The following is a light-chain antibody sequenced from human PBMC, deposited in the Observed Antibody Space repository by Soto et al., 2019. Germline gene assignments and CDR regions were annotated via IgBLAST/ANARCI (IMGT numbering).Light chain of an antibody. CDR3: NSYAGSNNWV. J-gene: IGLJ3*02. V-gene: IGLV2-8*01. Sequence: QSALTPPPSASGSPGPSVTISCTGTSSDVGGYNYVSWYQQHPGKAPKLMIYEVSKRPSGVPDRFSGSKSGNTASLTVSGLQAEDEADYYCNSYAGSNNWVFGGGTKRTVL. CDR1: SSDVGGYNY. CDR2: EVS.